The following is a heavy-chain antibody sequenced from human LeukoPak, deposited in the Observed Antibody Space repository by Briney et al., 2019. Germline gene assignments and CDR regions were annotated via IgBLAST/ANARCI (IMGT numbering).Heavy chain of an antibody. CDR3: ARDAY. CDR2: VYNSGTT. J-gene: IGHJ4*02. CDR1: GVSIGNRY. Sequence: PSETLSLTCTVSGVSIGNRYWSWSRESPGKGLEWIGCVYNSGTTVYNPSLTGRVTISVDTSKNQYSLNLRSVTAADAAVYYCARDAYWGQGILVTVSS. V-gene: IGHV4-59*11.